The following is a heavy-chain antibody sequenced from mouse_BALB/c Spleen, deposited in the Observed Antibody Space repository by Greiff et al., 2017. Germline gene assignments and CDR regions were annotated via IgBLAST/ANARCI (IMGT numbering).Heavy chain of an antibody. V-gene: IGHV2-4-1*01. CDR1: GFSLTSYG. CDR2: IWSGGST. CDR3: ARNSGLRRKAYFDY. D-gene: IGHD2-2*01. Sequence: QVQLQQSGPGLVQPSQSLSITCTVSGFSLTSYGVHWVRQSPGKGLEWLGVIWSGGSTDYNAAFISRLSISKDNSKSQVFFKMNSLQADDTAIYYCARNSGLRRKAYFDYWGQGTTLTVSS. J-gene: IGHJ2*01.